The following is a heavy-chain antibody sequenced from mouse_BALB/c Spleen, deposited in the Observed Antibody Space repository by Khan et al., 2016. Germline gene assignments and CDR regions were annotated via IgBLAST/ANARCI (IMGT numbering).Heavy chain of an antibody. Sequence: QVQLKESGPGLVAPSQSLSITCTVSGFSLTNSGVHWVRQPPRKGLDWLGVIWAGGSTDYHSALMSRLSITRDTTQNQVFLKMNSLQTEDTAMTYYAREDQDFDAWFASWGQGTLVTVSA. V-gene: IGHV2-9*02. CDR3: AREDQDFDAWFAS. CDR1: GFSLTNSG. CDR2: IWAGGST. J-gene: IGHJ3*01.